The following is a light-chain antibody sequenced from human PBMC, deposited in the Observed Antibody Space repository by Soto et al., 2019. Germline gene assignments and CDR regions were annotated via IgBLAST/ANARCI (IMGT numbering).Light chain of an antibody. V-gene: IGKV1-9*01. CDR3: QQLNSYPIT. Sequence: DIQMTQSPSSLSASVGDRVTITCRASQGIGTFLNWYQQKPGKAPKLLIYAASTLQSGVPSRFSGSGSGTEFTLTISSLQPEDFATYYCQQLNSYPITFGQGTRLEIK. CDR2: AAS. CDR1: QGIGTF. J-gene: IGKJ5*01.